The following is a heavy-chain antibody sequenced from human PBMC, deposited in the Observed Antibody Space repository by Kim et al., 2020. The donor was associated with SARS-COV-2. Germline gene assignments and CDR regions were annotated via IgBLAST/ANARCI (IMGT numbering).Heavy chain of an antibody. D-gene: IGHD5-12*01. J-gene: IGHJ3*02. CDR3: ARHGYALDAFDI. V-gene: IGHV5-51*01. Sequence: RYSPSIQGQVTISADKSISTAYLQWSSLKASDTAMYYCARHGYALDAFDIWGQGTMVTVSS.